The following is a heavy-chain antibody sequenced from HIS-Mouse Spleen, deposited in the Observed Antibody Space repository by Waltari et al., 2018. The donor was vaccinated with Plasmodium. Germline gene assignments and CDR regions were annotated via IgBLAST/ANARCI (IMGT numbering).Heavy chain of an antibody. CDR3: ASLPRVEEVTTPFYYYYYGMDV. CDR1: GGSIRSRCYY. V-gene: IGHV4-39*01. J-gene: IGHJ6*02. CDR2: IYYSGST. D-gene: IGHD4-4*01. Sequence: QMQLQESSPGLVKPSETMSLPCTVSGGSIRSRCYYRCLFCHPPGKGLEWIGSIYYSGSTYYNPSLKSRVTISVDTSKNQFSLKLSSVTAADTAVYYCASLPRVEEVTTPFYYYYYGMDVWGQGTTVTVSS.